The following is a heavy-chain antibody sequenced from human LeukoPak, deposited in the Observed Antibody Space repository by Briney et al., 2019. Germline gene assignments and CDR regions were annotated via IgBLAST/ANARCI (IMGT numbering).Heavy chain of an antibody. CDR3: AGASYCSSTSCYALYFDY. CDR2: INAGNGNT. V-gene: IGHV1-3*01. J-gene: IGHJ4*02. CDR1: GYTFTSYA. Sequence: ASVKVSCKASGYTFTSYAMHWVRQAPGQRLEWMGWINAGNGNTKYSQKFQGRVTITRDTSASTAYMELSSLRSEDTAVYYCAGASYCSSTSCYALYFDYWGQGTLVTVSS. D-gene: IGHD2-2*01.